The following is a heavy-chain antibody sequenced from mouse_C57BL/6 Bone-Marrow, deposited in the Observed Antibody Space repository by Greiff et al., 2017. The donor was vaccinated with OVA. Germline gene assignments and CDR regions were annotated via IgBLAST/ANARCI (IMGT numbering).Heavy chain of an antibody. CDR1: GYTFTSYW. V-gene: IGHV1-64*01. Sequence: QVHVKQSGAELVKPGASVKLSCKASGYTFTSYWMHWVKQRPGQGLEWIGMIHPNSGSTNYNEKFKSKATLTVDKSSSTAYMQLSSLTSEDSAVYYCARLQLSPLYFDVWGTGTTVTVSS. CDR2: IHPNSGST. J-gene: IGHJ1*03. D-gene: IGHD4-1*02. CDR3: ARLQLSPLYFDV.